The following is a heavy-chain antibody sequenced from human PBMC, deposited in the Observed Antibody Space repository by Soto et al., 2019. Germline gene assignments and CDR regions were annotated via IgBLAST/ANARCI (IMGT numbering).Heavy chain of an antibody. CDR3: ARDLHDILTGSSYGMDV. CDR2: IYYSGST. J-gene: IGHJ6*02. CDR1: GGSISSGGYY. V-gene: IGHV4-31*03. Sequence: NPSETLSLTCTVSGGSISSGGYYWSWIRQHPGKGLEWIGYIYYSGSTHYNPSLKSRVTISVDTSKNQFSLKLSSVTAADTAVYYCARDLHDILTGSSYGMDVWGQGTTVTVSS. D-gene: IGHD3-9*01.